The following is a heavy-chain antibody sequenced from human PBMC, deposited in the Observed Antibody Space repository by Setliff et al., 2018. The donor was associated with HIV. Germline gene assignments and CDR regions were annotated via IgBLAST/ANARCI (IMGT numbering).Heavy chain of an antibody. CDR2: IYDRGGT. CDR1: GGSISSYY. D-gene: IGHD2-15*01. J-gene: IGHJ4*02. V-gene: IGHV4-59*01. CDR3: ARADCSGGSCYSPGY. Sequence: SETLSLTCTVSGGSISSYYWSWIRQPPEKGLEWIGYIYDRGGTNYNPSLKSRVTISLDTSKNQFSLKLNSVTAADTAVYYYARADCSGGSCYSPGYWGQGTLVTVSS.